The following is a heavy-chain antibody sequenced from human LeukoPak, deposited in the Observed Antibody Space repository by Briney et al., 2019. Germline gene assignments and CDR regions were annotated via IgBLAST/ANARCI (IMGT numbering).Heavy chain of an antibody. CDR1: GYTFTSYG. D-gene: IGHD3-22*01. J-gene: IGHJ6*03. CDR3: ASDLVVVDDYYYYYYMDV. CDR2: ISAYNGNT. Sequence: ASVKVSCKASGYTFTSYGISWVRQAPGQGLEWMGWISAYNGNTNYAQKLQGRVTMTTDTSTSTAYMELRSLRSDDTAVYYCASDLVVVDDYYYYYYMDVWGKGTTVTVSS. V-gene: IGHV1-18*01.